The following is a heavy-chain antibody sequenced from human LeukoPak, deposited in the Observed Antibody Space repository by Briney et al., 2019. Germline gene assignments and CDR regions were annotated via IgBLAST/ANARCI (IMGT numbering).Heavy chain of an antibody. J-gene: IGHJ5*02. Sequence: PSETLSLTCTVSGGSISTGSYYWGWIRQPPGKGLVWIGSMFNGGSTYYNPSLKSRVTISVDTSKNKFSLKLSSVTAADTAVYYCATSNSGWYEAWFDPWGQGTLVIVSS. D-gene: IGHD6-19*01. CDR3: ATSNSGWYEAWFDP. CDR2: MFNGGST. CDR1: GGSISTGSYY. V-gene: IGHV4-39*07.